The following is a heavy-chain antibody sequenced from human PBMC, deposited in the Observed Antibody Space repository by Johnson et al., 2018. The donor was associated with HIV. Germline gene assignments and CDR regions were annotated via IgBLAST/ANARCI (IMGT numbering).Heavy chain of an antibody. Sequence: QVQLVESGGCVVQPGGSLRLSCAASGFTFSSYGMHWVRHAPGKGLEWVSAINGTGGSTYYEDSVKGRFTISRDNSKNTLYLQMNSLRAEDTAVYYCARDLAVRSGWYAFDIWGQGTMVTVSS. CDR2: INGTGGST. J-gene: IGHJ3*02. CDR1: GFTFSSYG. CDR3: ARDLAVRSGWYAFDI. D-gene: IGHD6-13*01. V-gene: IGHV3-NL1*01.